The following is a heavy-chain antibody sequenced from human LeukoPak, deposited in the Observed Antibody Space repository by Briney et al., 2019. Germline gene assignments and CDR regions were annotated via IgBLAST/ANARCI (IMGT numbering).Heavy chain of an antibody. J-gene: IGHJ4*02. D-gene: IGHD6-19*01. Sequence: ASVKVSCKASGYTFTGYYMHWVRQAPGRGLEWMGRINPNSGGTNYAQKFQGRVTITRDTSISTAYMELSRPRSDDKAVYYCAIGADSSGISDFDYWGQGTLVTVSS. V-gene: IGHV1-2*06. CDR3: AIGADSSGISDFDY. CDR1: GYTFTGYY. CDR2: INPNSGGT.